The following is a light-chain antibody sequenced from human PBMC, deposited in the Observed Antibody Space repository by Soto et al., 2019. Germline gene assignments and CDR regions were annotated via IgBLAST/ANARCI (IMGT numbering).Light chain of an antibody. CDR1: QTINNL. CDR2: DAS. V-gene: IGKV1-5*01. Sequence: DIQMTQSPSTLSASVGDRVSITCRASQTINNLMAWYQQKPGQAPKLLIYDASSLESGVSSRFSGSGSETEFTLTISRLQPDDFATYYCQQYHNYWTFGQGTKGDIK. CDR3: QQYHNYWT. J-gene: IGKJ1*01.